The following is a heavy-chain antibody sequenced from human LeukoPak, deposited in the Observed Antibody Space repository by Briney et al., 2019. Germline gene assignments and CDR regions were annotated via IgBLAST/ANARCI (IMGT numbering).Heavy chain of an antibody. J-gene: IGHJ5*02. CDR1: GFTFSSYA. CDR2: INPNSGGT. D-gene: IGHD1-26*01. CDR3: ARDRGHSGSYGDHNWFDP. V-gene: IGHV1-2*02. Sequence: GGSLRLSCAASGFTFSSYAMHWVRQAPGQGLEWMGWINPNSGGTNYAQKFQGRVTMTRDTSISTAYMELSRLRSDDTAVYYCARDRGHSGSYGDHNWFDPWGQGTLVTVSS.